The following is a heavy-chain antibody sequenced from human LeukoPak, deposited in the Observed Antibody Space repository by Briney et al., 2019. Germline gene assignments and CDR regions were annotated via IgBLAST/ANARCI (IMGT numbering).Heavy chain of an antibody. J-gene: IGHJ4*02. CDR2: ISAYNGNT. V-gene: IGHV1-18*01. CDR1: GYTFTSYG. Sequence: ASVKVSCKASGYTFTSYGISWVRQAPGQGLEWMGWISAYNGNTNYAQKLQGRVTMTTDTSTSTAYMELRSLGSDDTAVYYCARSKVVTAIGSYFDYWGQGTLVTVSS. D-gene: IGHD2-21*02. CDR3: ARSKVVTAIGSYFDY.